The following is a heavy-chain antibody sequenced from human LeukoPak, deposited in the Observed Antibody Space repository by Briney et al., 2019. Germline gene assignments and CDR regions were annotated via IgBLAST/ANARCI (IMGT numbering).Heavy chain of an antibody. CDR2: IIPIFGTA. CDR1: GGTFSSYA. V-gene: IGHV1-69*05. CDR3: ARTSIVGARFDP. Sequence: SVKASCKASGGTFSSYAISWVRQAPGQGLEWMGGIIPIFGTANYAQKFQGRVTITTDESTSTAYMELSSLRSEDTAVYYCARTSIVGARFDPWGQGTLVTVSS. D-gene: IGHD1-26*01. J-gene: IGHJ5*02.